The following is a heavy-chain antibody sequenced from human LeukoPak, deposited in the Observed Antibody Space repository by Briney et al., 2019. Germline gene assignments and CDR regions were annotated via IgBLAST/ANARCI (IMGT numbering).Heavy chain of an antibody. CDR2: ISSSSSYI. V-gene: IGHV3-21*04. CDR3: AKDGVGATFYFDY. Sequence: GVSLRLSCAASGFTFSSYSMNWVRQAPGKGLEWVSSISSSSSYIYYADSVKGRFTISRDNSKNTLYLQMNSLRAEDTAVYYCAKDGVGATFYFDYWGQGTLVTVSS. D-gene: IGHD1-26*01. J-gene: IGHJ4*02. CDR1: GFTFSSYS.